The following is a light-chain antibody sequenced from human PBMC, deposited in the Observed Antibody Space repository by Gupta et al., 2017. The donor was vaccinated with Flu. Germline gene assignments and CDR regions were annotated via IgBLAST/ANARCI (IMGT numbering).Light chain of an antibody. Sequence: QLVLTQSPSASASLGASVPVTCTLSSGHTSSTIAWHPLQPDQGPRFLMRVHSDGTHSTGDASPGCFSGSGSGADRYLIIASVQAEDDDDYYCQTWGTGIRVFGGGTKVTVL. J-gene: IGLJ3*02. CDR3: QTWGTGIRV. CDR1: SGHTSST. V-gene: IGLV4-69*01. CDR2: VHSDGTH.